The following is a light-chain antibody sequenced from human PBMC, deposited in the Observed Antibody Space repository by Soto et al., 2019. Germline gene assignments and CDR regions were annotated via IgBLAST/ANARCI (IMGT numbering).Light chain of an antibody. CDR1: QPVSNSF. Sequence: EIVFTQSPGTLSLSPGESATLSCRASQPVSNSFIAWYQQKPGQAPRLLIYDTSSRATGVPDRYSASGSGTDFTLTISRLEPEDFAVFFCQQYGTSEIIFGQGGRLEI. J-gene: IGKJ5*01. CDR3: QQYGTSEII. V-gene: IGKV3-20*01. CDR2: DTS.